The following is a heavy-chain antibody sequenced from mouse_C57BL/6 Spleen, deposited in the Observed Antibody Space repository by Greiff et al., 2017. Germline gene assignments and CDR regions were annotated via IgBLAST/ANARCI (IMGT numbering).Heavy chain of an antibody. V-gene: IGHV5-17*01. CDR1: GFTFRDYG. CDR2: ISSGSSTI. Sequence: EVKLVESGGGLVKPGGSLKLSCAASGFTFRDYGMHWVRQAPEKGLEWVAYISSGSSTIYYADTVKGRFTISRDNAKNTLFLQMTSLRSEDTAMYYCARQGGRVYYFDYWGQGTTLTVSS. CDR3: ARQGGRVYYFDY. J-gene: IGHJ2*01. D-gene: IGHD3-3*01.